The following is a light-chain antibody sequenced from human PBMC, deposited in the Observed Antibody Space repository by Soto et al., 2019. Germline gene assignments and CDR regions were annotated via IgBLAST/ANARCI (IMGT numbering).Light chain of an antibody. V-gene: IGKV1-9*01. CDR1: QGISSN. CDR2: GAS. Sequence: DIQMTQSPSTLSASVGDRVTITCRASQGISSNLAWYQQKPGRAPRLLIFGASTLQSGVPSRFSGSGSGTHFTLTTNSLQPEDFATYFCQKLDAYPPWTFGQGTKVDIK. CDR3: QKLDAYPPWT. J-gene: IGKJ1*01.